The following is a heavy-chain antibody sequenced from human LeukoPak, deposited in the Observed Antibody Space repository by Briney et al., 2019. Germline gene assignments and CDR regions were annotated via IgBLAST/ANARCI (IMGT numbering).Heavy chain of an antibody. CDR3: ASSYWYFDL. CDR2: ISSSGSTI. Sequence: GGPLRLSCAASGFPFSSYWMSWLRQAPGKGLEWVSYISSSGSTIYYADSVKGRFTISRDNAKNSLYLQMNSLRAEDTAVYYCASSYWYFDLWGRGTLVTVSS. CDR1: GFPFSSYW. V-gene: IGHV3-48*04. J-gene: IGHJ2*01.